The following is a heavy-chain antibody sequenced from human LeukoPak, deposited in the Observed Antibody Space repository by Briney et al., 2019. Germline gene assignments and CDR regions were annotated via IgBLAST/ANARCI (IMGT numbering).Heavy chain of an antibody. CDR1: GGSISSGSYY. J-gene: IGHJ4*02. CDR3: ARDSYDYVWGSSNFDY. CDR2: IYTSGST. D-gene: IGHD3-16*01. V-gene: IGHV4-61*02. Sequence: SETLSLTCTVSGGSISSGSYYWSWIRQPAGKGREWIGRIYTSGSTNCNPSLKSRVTISVDTSKNQFSLKLSSVPAADTAVYYSARDSYDYVWGSSNFDYWGQGTLVTVSS.